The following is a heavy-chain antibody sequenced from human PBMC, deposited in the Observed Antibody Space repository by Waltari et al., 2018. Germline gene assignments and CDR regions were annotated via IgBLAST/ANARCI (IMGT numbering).Heavy chain of an antibody. D-gene: IGHD3-3*01. CDR1: GGSISSSNW. V-gene: IGHV4-4*02. CDR3: ASLTYYDFWSGYLYGDY. Sequence: QVQLQESGPGLVKPSGTLSLTCAVSGGSISSSNWWSWVRQPPGKGLEWIGEIYHSGSTNYNPSLKSRVTISVDKSKNQFSLKLSSVTAADTAVYYCASLTYYDFWSGYLYGDYWGQGTLVTVSS. J-gene: IGHJ4*02. CDR2: IYHSGST.